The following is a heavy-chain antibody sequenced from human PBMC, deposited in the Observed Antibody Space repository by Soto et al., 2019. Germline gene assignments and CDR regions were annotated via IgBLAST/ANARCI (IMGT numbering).Heavy chain of an antibody. CDR3: ARVRRMVYATDRGGYFDY. D-gene: IGHD2-8*01. V-gene: IGHV4-34*01. CDR1: GGSFSGYY. J-gene: IGHJ4*02. CDR2: INHSGST. Sequence: PSETLSLTCAVYGGSFSGYYWSWIRQPPGKGLEWIGEINHSGSTNYNPSLKSRVTISVDTSKNQFSLKPSSVTAADTAVYYCARVRRMVYATDRGGYFDYWGQGTLVTVSS.